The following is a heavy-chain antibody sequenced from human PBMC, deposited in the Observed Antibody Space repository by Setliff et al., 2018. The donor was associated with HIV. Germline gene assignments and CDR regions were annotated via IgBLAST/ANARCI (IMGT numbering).Heavy chain of an antibody. J-gene: IGHJ5*02. CDR1: GYTFTSYW. V-gene: IGHV1-46*01. Sequence: ASVKVSCKASGYTFTSYWIHWLRQAPGQGLEWMGMINPSGGSTSNAEKFQGRLTMTRDSSTSTVYMELSSLRSEDTAEYYCARDRETGNNYGTDLWGQGTLVTVSS. CDR2: INPSGGST. CDR3: ARDRETGNNYGTDL. D-gene: IGHD5-18*01.